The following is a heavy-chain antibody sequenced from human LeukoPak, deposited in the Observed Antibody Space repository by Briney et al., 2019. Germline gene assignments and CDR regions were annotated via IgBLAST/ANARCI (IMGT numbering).Heavy chain of an antibody. V-gene: IGHV3-64D*06. CDR3: VPGGWGYSIYFDY. CDR1: AFTLSSYA. D-gene: IGHD2-21*01. Sequence: SGGSLRLSCSASAFTLSSYAMHWVRQAPGKGLEYASAISSNGGSTYYADSVKGRFTISRDNSKNTLYLQMSSLRAEDTAVYYCVPGGWGYSIYFDYWGQGTLVTVSS. J-gene: IGHJ4*02. CDR2: ISSNGGST.